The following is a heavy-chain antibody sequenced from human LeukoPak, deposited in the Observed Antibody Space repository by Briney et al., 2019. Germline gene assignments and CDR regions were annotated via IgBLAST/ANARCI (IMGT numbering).Heavy chain of an antibody. D-gene: IGHD6-13*01. CDR1: GLTFDDYA. CDR3: AKDIGYSSSSGYMDV. V-gene: IGHV3-9*03. Sequence: SLSLSCAPSGLTFDDYAMQWVRPAPGRGLEWVSGIRWNSGSIGYADSVKGRLTISRANAKNSLYLQMNSLRAEDMACYYCAKDIGYSSSSGYMDVWGKGTTVTVSS. CDR2: IRWNSGSI. J-gene: IGHJ6*03.